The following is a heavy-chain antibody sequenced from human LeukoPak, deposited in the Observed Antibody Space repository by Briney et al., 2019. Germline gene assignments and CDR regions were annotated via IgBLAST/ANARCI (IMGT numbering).Heavy chain of an antibody. Sequence: SETLSLTCTVSGGSISTYYWSWIRQPPGKGLEWIGYIYNSGSTNYNPSLKSRVTISVDTSKNQFSLKLSSVTAADTAVYYCASYYGSGTYFDYWGQGTLVTVSS. V-gene: IGHV4-59*01. D-gene: IGHD3-10*01. CDR1: GGSISTYY. CDR2: IYNSGST. CDR3: ASYYGSGTYFDY. J-gene: IGHJ4*02.